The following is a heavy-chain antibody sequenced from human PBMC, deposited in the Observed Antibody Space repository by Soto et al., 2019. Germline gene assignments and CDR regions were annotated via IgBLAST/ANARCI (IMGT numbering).Heavy chain of an antibody. CDR1: GGTFSSYA. V-gene: IGHV1-69*01. CDR2: IIPIFGTA. D-gene: IGHD3-22*01. CDR3: ERVGSGYRSRASKVDG. J-gene: IGHJ6*02. Sequence: QVQLVQSGAEVKKPGSSVKVSCKASGGTFSSYAISWVRQAPGQGLEWMGGIIPIFGTANYAQKFQGRVTITAEESTSTAYMELSSLRSGATAVYYGERVGSGYRSRASKVDGWGQGTTVTVSS.